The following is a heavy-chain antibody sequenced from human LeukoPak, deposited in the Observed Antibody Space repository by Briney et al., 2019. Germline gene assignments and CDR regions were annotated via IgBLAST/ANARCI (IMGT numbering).Heavy chain of an antibody. CDR2: IYYSGST. V-gene: IGHV4-31*03. CDR3: ARDSSGYSRFDP. D-gene: IGHD3-22*01. J-gene: IGHJ5*02. CDR1: GGSISSSGYY. Sequence: SQTLSLTCTVSGGSISSSGYYWSWIRQRPGKGLEWIGYIYYSGSTYYNPSLKSRVAISVDTSKDQFSLKLSSVTAADTAVYYCARDSSGYSRFDPWGQGTLVTVSS.